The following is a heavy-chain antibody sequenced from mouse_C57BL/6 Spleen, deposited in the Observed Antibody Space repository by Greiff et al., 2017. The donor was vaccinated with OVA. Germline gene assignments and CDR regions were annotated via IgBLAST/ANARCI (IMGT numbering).Heavy chain of an antibody. CDR3: ARDALYDGSSYEGWYFDV. CDR1: GYSFTDYN. V-gene: IGHV1-39*01. J-gene: IGHJ1*03. Sequence: EVQLQESGPELVKPGASVKISCKASGYSFTDYNMNWVKQSNGKSLEWIGVINPNYGTTSYNQKFKGKATLTVDQSSSTAYMQLNSLTSEDSAVYYCARDALYDGSSYEGWYFDVWGTGTTVTVSS. D-gene: IGHD1-1*01. CDR2: INPNYGTT.